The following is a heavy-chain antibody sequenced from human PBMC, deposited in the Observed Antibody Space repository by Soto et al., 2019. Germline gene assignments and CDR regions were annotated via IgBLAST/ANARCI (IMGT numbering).Heavy chain of an antibody. D-gene: IGHD6-13*01. CDR2: INPNSGGT. V-gene: IGHV1-2*04. J-gene: IGHJ5*02. CDR1: GYTFTGYY. Sequence: GASVKVSCKASGYTFTGYYMHWVRQAPGQGLEWMGWINPNSGGTNYAQKFQGWVTMTRDTSISTAYMELSRLRSDDTAVYYCARGLWEGSSSWSAVWFDPWGQGTLVTVSS. CDR3: ARGLWEGSSSWSAVWFDP.